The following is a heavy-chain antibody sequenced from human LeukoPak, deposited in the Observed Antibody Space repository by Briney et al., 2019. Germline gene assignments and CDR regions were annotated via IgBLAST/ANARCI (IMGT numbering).Heavy chain of an antibody. D-gene: IGHD2-8*01. CDR3: ARDQPIMGYGGYGPTGDLDY. CDR1: GFTFDDYA. V-gene: IGHV3-9*01. J-gene: IGHJ4*02. CDR2: ISWNSGSI. Sequence: GGSLRLSCAASGFTFDDYAMHWVRQAPGKGLEWVSGISWNSGSIGYADSVKGRFTISRDNAKNSLYLQMNSLRAEDTAVYYCARDQPIMGYGGYGPTGDLDYWGQGTLVTVSS.